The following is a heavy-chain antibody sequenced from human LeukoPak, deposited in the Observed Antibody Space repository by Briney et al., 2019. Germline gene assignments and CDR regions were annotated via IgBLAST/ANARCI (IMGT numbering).Heavy chain of an antibody. J-gene: IGHJ4*02. CDR1: GYTFTIYG. CDR3: ARFPYYDILTGSHAVDY. D-gene: IGHD3-9*01. Sequence: GASVTVSFTASGYTFTIYGISWVRQAPGQGLEWMGWISAYNGNTNYAQKLQGRVTMTTDTSTSTAYMELRSLRSDDTAVYYCARFPYYDILTGSHAVDYWGQGTLVTVSS. V-gene: IGHV1-18*01. CDR2: ISAYNGNT.